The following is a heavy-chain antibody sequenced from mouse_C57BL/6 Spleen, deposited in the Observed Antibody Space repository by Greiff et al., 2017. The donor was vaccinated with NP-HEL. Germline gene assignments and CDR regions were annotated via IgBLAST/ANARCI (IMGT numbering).Heavy chain of an antibody. D-gene: IGHD1-1*01. V-gene: IGHV1-15*01. J-gene: IGHJ1*03. CDR2: IDPETGGT. CDR1: GYTFTDYE. CDR3: TRTPYYYGSVYWYVDV. Sequence: VQLQESGAELVRPGASVTLSCKASGYTFTDYEMHWVKQTPVHGLEWIGAIDPETGGTAYNQKFKGKAILTADKSSSTAYMELRSLTSEDSAVYYCTRTPYYYGSVYWYVDVWGTGTTVTVSS.